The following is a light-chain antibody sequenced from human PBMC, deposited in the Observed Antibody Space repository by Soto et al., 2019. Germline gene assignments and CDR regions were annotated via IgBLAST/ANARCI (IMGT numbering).Light chain of an antibody. J-gene: IGKJ2*03. Sequence: DIQMTQSPSTLSASVGDRVTITCRASQNINNWLAWYQQKAGKAPKLLIFGSSTLETGVPSRFSGGGSGTEFTLTISGLQPEDFATYYCQQYDTFSYSFGQGTQLEI. CDR3: QQYDTFSYS. V-gene: IGKV1-5*03. CDR2: GSS. CDR1: QNINNW.